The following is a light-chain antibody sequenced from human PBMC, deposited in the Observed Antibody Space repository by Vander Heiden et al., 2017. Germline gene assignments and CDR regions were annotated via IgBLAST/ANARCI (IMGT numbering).Light chain of an antibody. CDR1: QSISSW. Sequence: DIQMTQSPSTLSASVGDRVTITCRASQSISSWLAWYQQKPGKAPKLLIYKASSLESGVPSRFSGSGSGTKFTLTISSLEPDDFETYYCQQYNSYWTFGQGTKVEIK. V-gene: IGKV1-5*03. J-gene: IGKJ1*01. CDR2: KAS. CDR3: QQYNSYWT.